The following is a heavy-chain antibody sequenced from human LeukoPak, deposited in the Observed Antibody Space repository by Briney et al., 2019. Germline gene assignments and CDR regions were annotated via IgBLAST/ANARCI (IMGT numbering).Heavy chain of an antibody. CDR3: AAGELDIVVVPAALDY. V-gene: IGHV1-69*01. J-gene: IGHJ4*02. CDR1: GGTFSSYA. CDR2: IIPIFGTA. Sequence: SVKVSCKASGGTFSSYAISWARQAPGQGLEWMGGIIPIFGTANYAQKFQGRVTITADESTSTAYMELSSLRSEDTAVYYCAAGELDIVVVPAALDYWGQRTLVTVSS. D-gene: IGHD2-2*01.